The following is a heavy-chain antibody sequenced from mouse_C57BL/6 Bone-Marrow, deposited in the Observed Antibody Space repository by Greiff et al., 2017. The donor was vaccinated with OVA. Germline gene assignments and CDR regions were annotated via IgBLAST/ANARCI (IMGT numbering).Heavy chain of an antibody. J-gene: IGHJ1*03. Sequence: EVKLMESGPELVKPGASVKISCKASGYSFTDYNMNWVKQSNGKSLEWIGVINPNYGTTSYNQKFKGKATLTVDQSTSTAYMQLNSLTSEDSAVYYCALYYDSSYRYFDVWGTGTTVTVTA. D-gene: IGHD1-1*01. CDR1: GYSFTDYN. V-gene: IGHV1-39*01. CDR2: INPNYGTT. CDR3: ALYYDSSYRYFDV.